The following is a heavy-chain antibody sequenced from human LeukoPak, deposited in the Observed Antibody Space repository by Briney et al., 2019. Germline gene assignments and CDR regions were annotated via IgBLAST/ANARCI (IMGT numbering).Heavy chain of an antibody. D-gene: IGHD3-3*01. J-gene: IGHJ4*02. Sequence: SETLSLTCAVYGGSFSGYYWSWIRQPPGKGLEWIGSIYYSGSTYYNPSLKSRVTISVDTSKNQFSLKLSSVTAADTAVYYCARHDYDFWSGYFLDYWGQGTLVTVSS. CDR3: ARHDYDFWSGYFLDY. CDR2: IYYSGST. V-gene: IGHV4-34*01. CDR1: GGSFSGYY.